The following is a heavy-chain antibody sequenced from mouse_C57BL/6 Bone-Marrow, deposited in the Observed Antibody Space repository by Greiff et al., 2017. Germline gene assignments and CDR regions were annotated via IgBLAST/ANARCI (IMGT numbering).Heavy chain of an antibody. Sequence: EVKLVESGGDLVTPGGSLTLSCAASGFTFSSYGMSWVRQTPDKRLEWVATISSGGSYTYYPDSVKGRFTISRDNAKNTLYLQMSSLKSEDTAMYYCARRYYYGSGRYFDVWGTGTTVTVSS. CDR2: ISSGGSYT. V-gene: IGHV5-6*02. J-gene: IGHJ1*03. CDR3: ARRYYYGSGRYFDV. D-gene: IGHD1-1*01. CDR1: GFTFSSYG.